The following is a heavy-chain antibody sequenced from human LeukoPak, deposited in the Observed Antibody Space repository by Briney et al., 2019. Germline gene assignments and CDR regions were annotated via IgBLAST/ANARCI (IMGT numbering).Heavy chain of an antibody. CDR1: GGSICSSSYY. CDR3: ARRGIAVAGTHAFDI. D-gene: IGHD6-19*01. Sequence: SENLSLTGTVSGGSICSSSYYWDGIRQPPGKGVEWIRSIYYSGSTYYNPSLKSRVTISVDTSKNQFSLKLSSVTAADTAVYYCARRGIAVAGTHAFDIWGQGTMVTVSS. V-gene: IGHV4-39*01. J-gene: IGHJ3*02. CDR2: IYYSGST.